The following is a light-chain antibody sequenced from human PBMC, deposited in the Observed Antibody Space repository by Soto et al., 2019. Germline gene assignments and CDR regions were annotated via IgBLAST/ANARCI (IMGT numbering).Light chain of an antibody. CDR2: GVS. V-gene: IGLV2-14*01. J-gene: IGLJ3*02. CDR1: SSDVGGHNF. CDR3: SSYTRANTWV. Sequence: QSALTQPASVSGSPGQSITISCTGTSSDVGGHNFVSWYQQHPGKAPKVMIYGVSDRPSGVSNRFSGSKSGNTASLTIAGFQAEDEADYYCSSYTRANTWVFGGGTKLTVL.